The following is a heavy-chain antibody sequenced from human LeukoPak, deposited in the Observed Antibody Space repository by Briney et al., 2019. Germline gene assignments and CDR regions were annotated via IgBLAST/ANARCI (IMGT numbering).Heavy chain of an antibody. D-gene: IGHD3-16*01. CDR1: GFTFSDHA. Sequence: GGSLRLSCAASGFTFSDHAMSWVRQAPGKGLEWVSAIRGTGTTTFYAASVKGRFTLSSDSSRNTVYFQLNNLRVEDTAIYYCAKASWVSSTDAVRRGQGTLVTVSS. V-gene: IGHV3-23*01. CDR3: AKASWVSSTDAVR. J-gene: IGHJ4*02. CDR2: IRGTGTTT.